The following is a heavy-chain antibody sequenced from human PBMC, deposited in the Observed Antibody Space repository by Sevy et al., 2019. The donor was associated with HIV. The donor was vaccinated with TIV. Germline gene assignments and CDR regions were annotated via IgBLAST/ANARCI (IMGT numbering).Heavy chain of an antibody. V-gene: IGHV3-48*02. CDR1: AFTFSSYS. Sequence: GGSLRLSCAASAFTFSSYSMNWVRQAPGKGLEWVSYISSSSSTIYYADSVKGRFTISRDNAKNSLYLQMNSLRDEDTAVYYCARARTDEQWLVREDAFDIWGQGTMVTVSS. CDR2: ISSSSSTI. D-gene: IGHD6-19*01. CDR3: ARARTDEQWLVREDAFDI. J-gene: IGHJ3*02.